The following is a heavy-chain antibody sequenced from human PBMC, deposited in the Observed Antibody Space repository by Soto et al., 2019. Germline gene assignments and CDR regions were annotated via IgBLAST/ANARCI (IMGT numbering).Heavy chain of an antibody. Sequence: GGSLRLSCAASGFTFSSYAMHWVRQAPGKGLEWVAVISYDGSNKYYADSVKGRFTISRDNSKNTLYLQMNSLRAEDTAVYYCARVGELLTRDYFDYWGQGTLVTVSS. J-gene: IGHJ4*02. V-gene: IGHV3-30-3*01. D-gene: IGHD1-26*01. CDR3: ARVGELLTRDYFDY. CDR1: GFTFSSYA. CDR2: ISYDGSNK.